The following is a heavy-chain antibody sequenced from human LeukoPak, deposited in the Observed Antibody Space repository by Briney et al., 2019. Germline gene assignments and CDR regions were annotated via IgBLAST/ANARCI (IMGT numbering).Heavy chain of an antibody. CDR3: ARRSDTSGWPYDY. V-gene: IGHV4-59*01. CDR1: GGSLSNYH. D-gene: IGHD6-19*01. Sequence: PSETLSLTCTVSGGSLSNYHWSWIRQPPGKGLEWIGYIYYSGSTNYNPSLKSRVTISVDTSKNQFSLKLTSVTAADTAVYYCARRSDTSGWPYDYWGQGTLVTVSS. CDR2: IYYSGST. J-gene: IGHJ4*02.